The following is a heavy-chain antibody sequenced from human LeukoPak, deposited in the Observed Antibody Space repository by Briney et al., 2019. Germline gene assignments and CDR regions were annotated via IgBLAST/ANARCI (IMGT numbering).Heavy chain of an antibody. V-gene: IGHV3-7*03. CDR1: GFTFGRHW. CDR2: IKHDGSEK. D-gene: IGHD3-22*01. CDR3: ATPLDYYDRSDSHQGGD. Sequence: GGSLRLSCAASGFTFGRHWMTWVRQAPGKGLEWVANIKHDGSEKNYVDSVKGRFTISRDNAKNSLYLQMNSLRAEDTAVYYCATPLDYYDRSDSHQGGDWGQGTLVTVSS. J-gene: IGHJ4*02.